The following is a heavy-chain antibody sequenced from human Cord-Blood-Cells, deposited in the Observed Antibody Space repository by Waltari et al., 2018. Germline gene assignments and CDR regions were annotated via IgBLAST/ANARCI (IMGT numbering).Heavy chain of an antibody. CDR3: ARDLGSGSGSYYDY. V-gene: IGHV3-21*01. CDR2: ISSSSSCI. J-gene: IGHJ4*02. CDR1: GFTFSSYS. D-gene: IGHD3-10*01. Sequence: EVQLVESGGGLVKPGGSLRLSCAASGFTFSSYSMNWVRQAPGKGLEWVSSISSSSSCIYYADSVKGRFTISRDNAKNSLYLQMNSLRAEDTAVYYCARDLGSGSGSYYDYWGQGTLVTVSS.